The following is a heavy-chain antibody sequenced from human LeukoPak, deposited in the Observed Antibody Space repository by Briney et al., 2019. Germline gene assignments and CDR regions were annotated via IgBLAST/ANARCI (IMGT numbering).Heavy chain of an antibody. V-gene: IGHV3-48*01. CDR1: GFTFSANG. J-gene: IGHJ5*02. CDR2: ISSVSNTI. D-gene: IGHD3-22*01. Sequence: GGSLRLSCAASGFTFSANGMNWLRRAPGKRLEWLSYISSVSNTIYYADSVKGRFTISRDNARNALYLQMSSLRAEDTAVYYCARTYDSSGYSFDPWGQGTLVTVSS. CDR3: ARTYDSSGYSFDP.